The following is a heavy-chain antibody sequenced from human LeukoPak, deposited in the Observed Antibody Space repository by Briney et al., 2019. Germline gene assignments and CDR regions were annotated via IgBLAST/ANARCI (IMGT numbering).Heavy chain of an antibody. J-gene: IGHJ6*02. CDR1: GYTFTSYD. V-gene: IGHV1-8*01. CDR3: ARDLKGGRGYYYGMDV. D-gene: IGHD3-16*01. Sequence: GASVKVSCKASGYTFTSYDVNWVRQATGQGLEWMGWMNPNSGNTGYAQKFQGRVTITADKSTSTAYMELSSLRSEDTAVYYCARDLKGGRGYYYGMDVWGQGTTVTVSS. CDR2: MNPNSGNT.